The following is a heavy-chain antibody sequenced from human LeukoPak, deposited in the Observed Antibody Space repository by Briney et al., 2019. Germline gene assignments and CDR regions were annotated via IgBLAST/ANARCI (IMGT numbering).Heavy chain of an antibody. CDR1: GGSISGYY. V-gene: IGHV4-59*01. Sequence: SETLSLTCTVSGGSISGYYCSWFRQPAGKGLEWIGYIYYSGSPDYNPSLRSRVTISVDQSKNQFSLNLSSVTAADTAVYYCARDSTGYRDFDYWGQGTLVTVSS. CDR3: ARDSTGYRDFDY. D-gene: IGHD3-22*01. CDR2: IYYSGSP. J-gene: IGHJ4*02.